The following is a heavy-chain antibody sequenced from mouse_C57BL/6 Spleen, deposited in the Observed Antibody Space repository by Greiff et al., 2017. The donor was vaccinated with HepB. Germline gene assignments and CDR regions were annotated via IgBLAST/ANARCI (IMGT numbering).Heavy chain of an antibody. CDR2: IDPETGGT. V-gene: IGHV1-15*01. CDR1: GYTFTDYE. Sequence: QVHVKQSGAELVRPGASVTLSCKASGYTFTDYEMHWVKQTPVHGLEWIGAIDPETGGTAYNQKFKGKAILTADKSSSTAYMELRSLTSEDSAVYHCTRSDYFYYFDYWGQGTTLTVSS. CDR3: TRSDYFYYFDY. J-gene: IGHJ2*01. D-gene: IGHD2-13*01.